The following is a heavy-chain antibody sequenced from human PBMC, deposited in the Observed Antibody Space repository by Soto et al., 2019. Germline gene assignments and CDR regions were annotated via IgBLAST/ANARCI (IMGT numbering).Heavy chain of an antibody. Sequence: GGSLRLSCVASRFTFTSYAMSWVRQAPGKGLEWVAAISASGGATIHADSVKGRITISRDNSKNTLYLQMNSLRAEDTAVYYCAKDGEGGSLFSGAFDYWGQGTQVTVSS. CDR2: ISASGGAT. CDR3: AKDGEGGSLFSGAFDY. CDR1: RFTFTSYA. J-gene: IGHJ4*02. D-gene: IGHD1-26*01. V-gene: IGHV3-23*01.